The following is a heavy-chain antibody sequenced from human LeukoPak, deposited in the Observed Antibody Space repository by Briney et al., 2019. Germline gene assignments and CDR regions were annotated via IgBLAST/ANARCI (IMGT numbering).Heavy chain of an antibody. CDR2: FDLEDGET. V-gene: IGHV1-24*01. Sequence: GASVKVSCKVSGYTLTELSMHWVRQAPGKGLEWMGGFDLEDGETIYAQKFQGRVTMAEDTSTDTAYMELSSLRSEDTAVYYCARELVVPAAKGGAFDIWGQGTMVTVSS. CDR1: GYTLTELS. D-gene: IGHD2-2*01. J-gene: IGHJ3*02. CDR3: ARELVVPAAKGGAFDI.